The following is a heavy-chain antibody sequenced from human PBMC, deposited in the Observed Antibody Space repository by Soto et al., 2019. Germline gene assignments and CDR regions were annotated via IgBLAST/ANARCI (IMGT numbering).Heavy chain of an antibody. V-gene: IGHV3-64D*06. CDR1: GFTFGQHP. J-gene: IGHJ4*02. CDR2: ISTNGGST. Sequence: GGSLRLSCAASGFTFGQHPMTWVRQAPGKGLEYVSSISTNGGSTHYADSVKGRFTISRDNSKNTQYLQMSSLRADDTAVYYCVKGEYYYDSSGYYPFDYWGQGTLVTVSS. D-gene: IGHD3-22*01. CDR3: VKGEYYYDSSGYYPFDY.